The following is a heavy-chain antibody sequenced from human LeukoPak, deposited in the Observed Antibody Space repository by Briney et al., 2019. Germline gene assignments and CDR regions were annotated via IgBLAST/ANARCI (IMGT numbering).Heavy chain of an antibody. CDR3: AREGIAVAGGEYFDY. J-gene: IGHJ4*02. V-gene: IGHV3-21*01. D-gene: IGHD6-19*01. CDR1: GFTFGSYA. Sequence: PGGSLRLSCAASGFTFGSYAMNWVRQAPGKGLEWVSSFSSSSSYIYYADSVKGRFTISRDNAKNSLYLQMNSLRAEDTAVYYCAREGIAVAGGEYFDYWGQGTLVTVSS. CDR2: FSSSSSYI.